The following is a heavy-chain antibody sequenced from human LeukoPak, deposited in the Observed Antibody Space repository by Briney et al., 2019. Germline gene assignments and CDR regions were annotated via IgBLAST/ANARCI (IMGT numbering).Heavy chain of an antibody. CDR2: ISHSGST. V-gene: IGHV4-34*01. Sequence: SETLSLTCAVYGGSFSGYYWGWIRQAPGKGLEWLGEISHSGSTNYNPSLRSRITILVDASKNQFSLKLSSVTAADTAVYYCARLYCGSTSCYSPFDYWGQGTLVTVSS. CDR1: GGSFSGYY. J-gene: IGHJ4*02. D-gene: IGHD2-2*02. CDR3: ARLYCGSTSCYSPFDY.